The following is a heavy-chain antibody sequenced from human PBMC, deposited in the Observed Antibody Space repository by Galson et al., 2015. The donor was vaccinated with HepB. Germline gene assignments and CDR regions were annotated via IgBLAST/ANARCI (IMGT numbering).Heavy chain of an antibody. D-gene: IGHD2-2*01. CDR1: GFTFSSYS. CDR2: ISSSSSTI. CDR3: ARVNIVVVPAAISEGGMDV. J-gene: IGHJ6*02. V-gene: IGHV3-48*04. Sequence: SLRLSCAASGFTFSSYSMNWVRQAPGKGLEWVSYISSSSSTIYYADSVKGRFTISRDNAKNSLYLQMNSLRAEDTAVYYCARVNIVVVPAAISEGGMDVWGQGTTVTVSS.